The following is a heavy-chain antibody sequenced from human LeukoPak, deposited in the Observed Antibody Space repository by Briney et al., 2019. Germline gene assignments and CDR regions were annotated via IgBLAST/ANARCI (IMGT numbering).Heavy chain of an antibody. CDR3: ARIGVDGDYFDY. D-gene: IGHD4-17*01. V-gene: IGHV4-59*01. Sequence: SETLSLTCTVSGVSISSYYWSWIRQPPGKGLEWIGYIYYSGSTNYNPSLKSRVTISVDTSKNQFSLKLSSVTAADTAVYYCARIGVDGDYFDYWGQGTLVTVSS. CDR1: GVSISSYY. J-gene: IGHJ4*02. CDR2: IYYSGST.